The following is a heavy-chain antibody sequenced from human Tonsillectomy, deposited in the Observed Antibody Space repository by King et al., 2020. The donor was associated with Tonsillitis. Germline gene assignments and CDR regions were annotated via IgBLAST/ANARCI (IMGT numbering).Heavy chain of an antibody. CDR2: IYYSGST. CDR1: GGSINSGGYS. J-gene: IGHJ5*02. Sequence: QLQESGPGLVKPSQTLSLTCAVSGGSINSGGYSWNWIRQPPGKGLEWIGYIYYSGSTYYNTSLKRRVTISVDTSKNQFSLKLSSVTAADTAVYYCPRWPDPWGQGTLVTVSS. V-gene: IGHV4-30-4*07. CDR3: PRWPDP.